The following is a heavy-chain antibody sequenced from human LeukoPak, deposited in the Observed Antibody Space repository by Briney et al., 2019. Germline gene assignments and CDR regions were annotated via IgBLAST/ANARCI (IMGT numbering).Heavy chain of an antibody. J-gene: IGHJ4*02. V-gene: IGHV3-30*02. CDR3: AKDRRAYSYGSPQYYFDY. D-gene: IGHD5-18*01. CDR1: GFTFSSYA. CDR2: IRYDGSNK. Sequence: GGSLRLSCAASGFTFSSYAMHWVRQAPGKGLEWVAFIRYDGSNKYYADSVKGRFTISRDNSKNTQYLQMNSLRAEDTAVYYCAKDRRAYSYGSPQYYFDYWGQGTLVTVSS.